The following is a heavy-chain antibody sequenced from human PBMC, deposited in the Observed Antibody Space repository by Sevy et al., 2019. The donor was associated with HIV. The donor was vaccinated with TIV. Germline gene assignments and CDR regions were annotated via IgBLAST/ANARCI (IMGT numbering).Heavy chain of an antibody. CDR3: ARYYVWGSYRIDY. Sequence: GGSLRLSCAASGFTFSSYWMSWVRQAPVKGLEWVANKKQDGSEKYYVDSVKGRFTISRDNAKNSLYLQMNSLRAEDTAVYYCARYYVWGSYRIDYWGQGTLVTVSS. J-gene: IGHJ4*02. V-gene: IGHV3-7*03. D-gene: IGHD3-16*02. CDR2: KKQDGSEK. CDR1: GFTFSSYW.